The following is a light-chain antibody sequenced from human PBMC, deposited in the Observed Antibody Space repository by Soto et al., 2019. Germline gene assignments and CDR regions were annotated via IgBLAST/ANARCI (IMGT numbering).Light chain of an antibody. V-gene: IGLV2-14*03. CDR3: SSYTSSSTQ. CDR1: SIDLGGYNY. Sequence: QSALTQPASVSGSSGQSITISCTGTSIDLGGYNYVSWYQQHPGKAPKLMIYDVSNRPSGVSNRFSGSKSGNTASLTISGLQAEDEADYYCSSYTSSSTQFGGGTKLTVL. CDR2: DVS. J-gene: IGLJ2*01.